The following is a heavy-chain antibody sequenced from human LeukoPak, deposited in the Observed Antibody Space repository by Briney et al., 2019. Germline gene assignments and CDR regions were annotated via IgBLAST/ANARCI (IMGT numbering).Heavy chain of an antibody. J-gene: IGHJ6*03. Sequence: PSETLSLTCTVSGGSISSYYWSWIRQPAEKELEWIGRIYTTGSTNYNHSLESRVTISVDKSNNQFSLKLSSVTAADTAVYYCARDAGTGTTGNYYYYMDVWGKGTTVTVSS. CDR3: ARDAGTGTTGNYYYYMDV. CDR2: IYTTGST. V-gene: IGHV4-4*07. D-gene: IGHD1-7*01. CDR1: GGSISSYY.